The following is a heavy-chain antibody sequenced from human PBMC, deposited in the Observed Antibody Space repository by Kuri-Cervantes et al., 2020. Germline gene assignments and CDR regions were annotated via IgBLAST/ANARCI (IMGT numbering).Heavy chain of an antibody. V-gene: IGHV4-39*01. J-gene: IGHJ3*02. CDR2: IYYSGST. CDR3: ASPALGSGRMDAFDI. CDR1: GGSISSSSYY. Sequence: SETLSLTCTVSGGSISSSSYYWGWIRQPPGKGLEWIGSIYYSGSTYYNPSLKSRVTISVDTSKNQFSLKLSSVTAADTAVYYCASPALGSGRMDAFDIWGQGTMVTVSS. D-gene: IGHD3-10*01.